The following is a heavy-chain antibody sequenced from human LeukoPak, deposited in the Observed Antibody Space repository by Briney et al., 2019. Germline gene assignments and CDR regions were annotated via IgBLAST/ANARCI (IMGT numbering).Heavy chain of an antibody. D-gene: IGHD2-2*01. J-gene: IGHJ3*02. CDR3: ARTNYCSSTSCPPLYDDALDI. CDR1: GYSFTNYW. V-gene: IGHV5-51*01. Sequence: PGESLKFSCKGSGYSFTNYWIGWVRQMPGKGLEWMGIIYPGDSDTRYSPSFQGQVTISADKSISTAYLQWSSLKASDTAMYYCARTNYCSSTSCPPLYDDALDIWGQGTMVTVSS. CDR2: IYPGDSDT.